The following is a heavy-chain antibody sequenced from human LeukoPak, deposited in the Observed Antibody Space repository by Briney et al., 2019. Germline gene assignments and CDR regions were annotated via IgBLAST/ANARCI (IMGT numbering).Heavy chain of an antibody. J-gene: IGHJ6*02. Sequence: GSLRLSCAASGFTFNNYAMTWVRQAPGKGLEWVSAISGTGDGTYYADSVKGRFTISRDTSKNTLYLQMNSLRAEDMAVYYCANFFGGSGSYYYYGMDVWGQGTTVTVSS. CDR1: GFTFNNYA. CDR2: ISGTGDGT. V-gene: IGHV3-23*01. D-gene: IGHD3-10*01. CDR3: ANFFGGSGSYYYYGMDV.